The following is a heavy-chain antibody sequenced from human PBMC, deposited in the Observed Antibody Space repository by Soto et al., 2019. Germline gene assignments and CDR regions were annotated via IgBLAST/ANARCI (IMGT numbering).Heavy chain of an antibody. CDR2: ISSSSSYI. D-gene: IGHD1-26*01. J-gene: IGHJ5*02. Sequence: EVQLVESGGGLVKPGGSLRLSCAASGFTFSSYSMNWVRQAPGKGLEWVSSISSSSSYIYYADSVKGRFTISRDNAKNSLYLQMNSLRAEDTAVHYCARGVVGATGHWFDPWGQGTLVTVSS. CDR1: GFTFSSYS. V-gene: IGHV3-21*01. CDR3: ARGVVGATGHWFDP.